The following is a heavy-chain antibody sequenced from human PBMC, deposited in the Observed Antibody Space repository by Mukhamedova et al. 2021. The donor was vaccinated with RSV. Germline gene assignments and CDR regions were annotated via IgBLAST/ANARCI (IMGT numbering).Heavy chain of an antibody. CDR2: ISGSGGSK. D-gene: IGHD3-10*01. V-gene: IGHV3-23*01. CDR3: AKLREYDAFDI. Sequence: APGKGLEWVSAISGSGGSKYYADSVKGRFTISRDNSKNTMYLQMNSLRAEDTAVYYCAKLREYDAFDIWGLGTMVTVSS. J-gene: IGHJ3*02.